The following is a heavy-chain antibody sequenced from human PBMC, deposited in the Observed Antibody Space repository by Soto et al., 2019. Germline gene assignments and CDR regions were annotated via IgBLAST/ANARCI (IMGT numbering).Heavy chain of an antibody. CDR3: ARDARGTYGISYYYGMDV. D-gene: IGHD3-16*01. J-gene: IGHJ6*02. CDR2: IYYSGST. Sequence: TSETLSLTCTVSGGSISGYYWSWIRQPPGKGLEWIGYIYYSGSTNYNPSLKSRVTISLETSKNQFSLKLSSVTAADAAVYHCARDARGTYGISYYYGMDVWGQGTTVTVSS. V-gene: IGHV4-59*01. CDR1: GGSISGYY.